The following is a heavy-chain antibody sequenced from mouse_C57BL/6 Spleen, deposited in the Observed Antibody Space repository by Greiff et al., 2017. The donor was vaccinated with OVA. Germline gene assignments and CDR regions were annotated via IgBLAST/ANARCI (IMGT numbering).Heavy chain of an antibody. Sequence: VQLQQSGPELVKPGASVKISCKASGYAFSSSWMNWVKQRPGKGLEWIGRIYPGDGDTNYNGKFKGKATLTADKSSSTAYMQLSSLTSEDSAVYFCAREGIYYGNYEAMDYWGQGTSVTVSS. CDR2: IYPGDGDT. J-gene: IGHJ4*01. CDR3: AREGIYYGNYEAMDY. V-gene: IGHV1-82*01. D-gene: IGHD2-1*01. CDR1: GYAFSSSW.